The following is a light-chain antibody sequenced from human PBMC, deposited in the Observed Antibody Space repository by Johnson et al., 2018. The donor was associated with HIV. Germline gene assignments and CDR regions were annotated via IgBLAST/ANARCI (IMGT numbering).Light chain of an antibody. CDR3: GAWDGSLSVYV. Sequence: QFVLTQPPSVSAAPGQKVTISCSGSSSDIGKNYVSWYQQLPGTAPKLLVYENDKRPSGIPDRFSGSKSGTSVTLGITGLQTGDEADYYCGAWDGSLSVYVFGTGTKVTVL. J-gene: IGLJ1*01. V-gene: IGLV1-51*02. CDR2: END. CDR1: SSDIGKNY.